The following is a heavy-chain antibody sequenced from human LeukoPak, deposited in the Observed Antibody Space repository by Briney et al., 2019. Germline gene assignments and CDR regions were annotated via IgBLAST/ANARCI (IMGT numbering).Heavy chain of an antibody. CDR1: GFIFSAYY. Sequence: GGSLRLSCEASGFIFSAYYMHWVRQAPGKGLVWVSHINGDGSITTYADSVKGRFTISRDNAKNTLSLQMNSLRAEDTAVYYCAKESKSNYYQYYGMDVWGQGTTVTVSS. V-gene: IGHV3-74*01. CDR2: INGDGSIT. J-gene: IGHJ6*02. CDR3: AKESKSNYYQYYGMDV.